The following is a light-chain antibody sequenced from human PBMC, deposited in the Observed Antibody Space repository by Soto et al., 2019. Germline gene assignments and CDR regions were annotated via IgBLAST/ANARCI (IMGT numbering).Light chain of an antibody. CDR1: QSINSW. Sequence: DIQMTQSPSTLSASVGDRVTITCRASQSINSWLAWYQQKPGKAPNLLISDASSLESGVPSRFSGSGSGTEFTLTISSLQPGDFATYYCQQYNYYPYTFGQGTKLELK. CDR3: QQYNYYPYT. J-gene: IGKJ2*01. CDR2: DAS. V-gene: IGKV1-5*01.